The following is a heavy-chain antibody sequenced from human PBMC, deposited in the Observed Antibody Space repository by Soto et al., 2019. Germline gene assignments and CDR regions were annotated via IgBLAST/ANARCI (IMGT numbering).Heavy chain of an antibody. CDR1: GFTFSSYG. CDR2: ISYDGSNK. V-gene: IGHV3-30*18. Sequence: GGSLRLSCAASGFTFSSYGMHWVRQAPGKGLEWVAVISYDGSNKYYADSVKGRFTISRDNSKNTLYLQMNSLRAEDTAVYYCAKDLLCELHDPPANWFDPWGQGTLVTVSS. J-gene: IGHJ5*02. D-gene: IGHD1-26*01. CDR3: AKDLLCELHDPPANWFDP.